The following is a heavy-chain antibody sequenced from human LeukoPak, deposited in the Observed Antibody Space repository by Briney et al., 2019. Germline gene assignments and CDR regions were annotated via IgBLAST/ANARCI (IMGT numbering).Heavy chain of an antibody. D-gene: IGHD5-12*01. J-gene: IGHJ4*02. V-gene: IGHV4-38-2*02. CDR2: INHSGST. Sequence: SETLSLTCTVSGYSISSGYYWGWIRQPPGKGLEWIGEINHSGSTNYNPSLKSRVTISVDTSKNQFSLKLSSVTAADTAMYYCAKSNGYGLIDYWGQGTLVTVSS. CDR1: GYSISSGYY. CDR3: AKSNGYGLIDY.